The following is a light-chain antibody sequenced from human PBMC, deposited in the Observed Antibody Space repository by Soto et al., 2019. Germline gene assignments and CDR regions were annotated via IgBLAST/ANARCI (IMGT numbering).Light chain of an antibody. J-gene: IGKJ5*01. V-gene: IGKV2-28*01. CDR2: LGS. Sequence: DIVITQSPLSLPVTPVEPASISCRSSKSLLHSNGYNYLDWYLQKPWQSPQLLIYLGSNRASGVPDRFSGSGSGTDFTLKISRVEAEDVGVYYCMQALQTPLTFGQGTRLEI. CDR1: KSLLHSNGYNY. CDR3: MQALQTPLT.